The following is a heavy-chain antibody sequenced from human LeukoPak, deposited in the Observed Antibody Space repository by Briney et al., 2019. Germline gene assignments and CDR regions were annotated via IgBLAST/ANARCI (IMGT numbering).Heavy chain of an antibody. Sequence: SETLSLTCTVSGGSISSYYWSWIRQPPGKGLEWIGCIYYSGSTNYNPSLKSRVTISVDTSKNQFSLKLSSVTAADTAVYYCARGGAPYYYDSSGYGGAFDIWGQGTMVTVSS. CDR2: IYYSGST. J-gene: IGHJ3*02. CDR3: ARGGAPYYYDSSGYGGAFDI. V-gene: IGHV4-59*01. CDR1: GGSISSYY. D-gene: IGHD3-22*01.